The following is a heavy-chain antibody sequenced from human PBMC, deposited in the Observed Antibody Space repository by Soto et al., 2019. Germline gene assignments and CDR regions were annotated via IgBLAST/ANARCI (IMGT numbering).Heavy chain of an antibody. CDR3: AKCEKGWLQLVDY. D-gene: IGHD5-12*01. CDR1: GFTFNNYA. J-gene: IGHJ4*02. V-gene: IGHV3-23*01. Sequence: EVQLLESGGGLVQPGGSLRLSCAASGFTFNNYAMTWVRQAPGTGLEWVSGISGSGGTTYYADSEKGRFTISRDNSKNTLYLQMNSLRAEDTAVYYCAKCEKGWLQLVDYWGQGILVTVSS. CDR2: ISGSGGTT.